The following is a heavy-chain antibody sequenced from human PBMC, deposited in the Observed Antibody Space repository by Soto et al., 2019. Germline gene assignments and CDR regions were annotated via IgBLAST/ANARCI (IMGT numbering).Heavy chain of an antibody. D-gene: IGHD2-2*01. Sequence: SETLSLTCTVSGGSISSYYWSWIRQPPGKGLEWIGYIYYSGSTNYNPSLKSRVTISVDTSKNQFSLKLSSVTAADTAVYYCAGCSPSQGYWFDPWGQGTLVTVSS. CDR3: AGCSPSQGYWFDP. V-gene: IGHV4-59*08. J-gene: IGHJ5*02. CDR1: GGSISSYY. CDR2: IYYSGST.